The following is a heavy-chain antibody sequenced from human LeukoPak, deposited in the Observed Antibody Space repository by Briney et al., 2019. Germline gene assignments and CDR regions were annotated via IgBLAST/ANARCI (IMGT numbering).Heavy chain of an antibody. D-gene: IGHD6-19*01. J-gene: IGHJ4*02. CDR3: AKDLGLYSSGWYDY. V-gene: IGHV3-9*01. CDR1: GFTFDDYA. CDR2: ISWNSGSI. Sequence: GGSLGLSCAASGFTFDDYAMHWVRQAPGKGLEWVSGISWNSGSIGYADSVKGRFTISRDNAKNSLYLQMNSLRAEDTALYYCAKDLGLYSSGWYDYWGQGTLVTVSS.